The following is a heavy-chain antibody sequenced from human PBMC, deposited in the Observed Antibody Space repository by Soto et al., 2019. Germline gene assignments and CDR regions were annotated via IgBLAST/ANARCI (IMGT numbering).Heavy chain of an antibody. J-gene: IGHJ4*02. CDR1: GFTFSSYI. CDR2: ISSSSSYI. CDR3: ASRRYCSSTSCYGRVY. Sequence: GGSLRLSCAASGFTFSSYIMNWVRQAPGKGLEWVSSISSSSSYIYYADSVKGRFTISRDNAKNSLYLQMNSLRAEDTAVYYCASRRYCSSTSCYGRVYWGQGTLVTVS. D-gene: IGHD2-2*01. V-gene: IGHV3-21*01.